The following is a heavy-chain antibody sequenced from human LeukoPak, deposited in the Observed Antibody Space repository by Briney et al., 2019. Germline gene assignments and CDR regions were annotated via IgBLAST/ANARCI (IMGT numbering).Heavy chain of an antibody. D-gene: IGHD6-19*01. CDR1: GYSISSGYY. V-gene: IGHV4-38-2*01. J-gene: IGHJ4*02. Sequence: PSETLSLTCAVSGYSISSGYYWGWIRQPPGKGLEWIGSIYHSGSTYYNPSLKSRVTISVDTSKNHFSLKLSSVTAADPAVYYCARPRRDSSGWYIDYWGQGTLVTVSS. CDR2: IYHSGST. CDR3: ARPRRDSSGWYIDY.